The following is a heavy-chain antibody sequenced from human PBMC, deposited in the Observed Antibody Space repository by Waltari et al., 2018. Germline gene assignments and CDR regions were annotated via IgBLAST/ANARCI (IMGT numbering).Heavy chain of an antibody. J-gene: IGHJ3*02. CDR2: ISAYNGNT. CDR3: ARDVIDYVWGSYLDAFDI. CDR1: GYTFTSYG. D-gene: IGHD3-16*01. Sequence: QVQLVQSGAEVKKPGASVKVSCKASGYTFTSYGISWVRRAPGQGLEWMGWISAYNGNTNYAQKLQGRVTMTTDTSTSTAYMELRSLRSDDTAVYYCARDVIDYVWGSYLDAFDIWGQGTMVTVSS. V-gene: IGHV1-18*01.